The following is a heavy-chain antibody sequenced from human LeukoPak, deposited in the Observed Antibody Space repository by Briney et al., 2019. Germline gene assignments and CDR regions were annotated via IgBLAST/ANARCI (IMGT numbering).Heavy chain of an antibody. V-gene: IGHV3-30-3*01. CDR3: ARDSYGLDY. D-gene: IGHD5-18*01. CDR1: GFXFSSYA. Sequence: GGSLRLSCAASGFXFSSYAIHWVRQAPGKGLEWVAVISYDGSNKYYADSVKGRFTISRDNSKNTLYLQMNSLRAEDTAVYYCARDSYGLDYWGQGTLVTVSS. CDR2: ISYDGSNK. J-gene: IGHJ4*02.